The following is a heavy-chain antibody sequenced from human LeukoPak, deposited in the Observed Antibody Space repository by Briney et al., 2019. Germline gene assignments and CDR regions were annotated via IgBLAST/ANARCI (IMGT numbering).Heavy chain of an antibody. Sequence: KPSETLSLTCAVYGGSFSGYYWSWIRQPPGKGLEWIGEINHSGSTNYNPSLKSRVTISVDTSKNQFSLKLSSVTAADTAVYYCARLIVGATNYFDYWGQGTLVTVSS. D-gene: IGHD1-26*01. CDR3: ARLIVGATNYFDY. V-gene: IGHV4-34*01. CDR2: INHSGST. CDR1: GGSFSGYY. J-gene: IGHJ4*02.